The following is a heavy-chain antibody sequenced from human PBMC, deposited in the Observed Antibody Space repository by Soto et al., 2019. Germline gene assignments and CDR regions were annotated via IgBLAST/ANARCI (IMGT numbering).Heavy chain of an antibody. CDR3: AREFGAQQQGYYYYYYGMDV. V-gene: IGHV3-30-3*01. J-gene: IGHJ6*02. CDR2: ISYDGSNK. D-gene: IGHD6-13*01. CDR1: GFTFSSYA. Sequence: PGGSLRLSCAASGFTFSSYAMHWVRQAPGKGLEWVAVISYDGSNKYYADSVKGRFTISRDNSKNTLYLQMNSLRAEDTAVYYCAREFGAQQQGYYYYYYGMDVWGQGTTVTVSS.